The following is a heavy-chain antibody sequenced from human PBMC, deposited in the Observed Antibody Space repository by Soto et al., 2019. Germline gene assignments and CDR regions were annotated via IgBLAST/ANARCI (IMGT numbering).Heavy chain of an antibody. CDR3: AKDLYVQPPSGWFDP. CDR2: ISSRSSTI. V-gene: IGHV3-48*02. CDR1: GFSFSTYN. D-gene: IGHD1-26*01. J-gene: IGHJ5*02. Sequence: GGSLRLSCAASGFSFSTYNMNWVRQAPGRGLEWVSYISSRSSTIYHADSVKGRFTISRDNAKNSLYLQMDSLRDEDTAVYYCAKDLYVQPPSGWFDPWGQGTVVTVSS.